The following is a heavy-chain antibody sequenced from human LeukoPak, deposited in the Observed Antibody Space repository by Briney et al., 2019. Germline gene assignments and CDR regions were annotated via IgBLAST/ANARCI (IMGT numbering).Heavy chain of an antibody. CDR2: IYYSGST. J-gene: IGHJ4*02. CDR3: ARVRALTVTMIVVVTYFDY. CDR1: NYSISSGYY. V-gene: IGHV4-38-2*02. D-gene: IGHD3-22*01. Sequence: PSETLSLTCTVSNYSISSGYYWGWIRQPPGKGPEWIGYIYYSGSTNYNPSLKSRVTISVDTSKNQFSLKLSSVTAADTAVYYCARVRALTVTMIVVVTYFDYWGQGTLVTVSS.